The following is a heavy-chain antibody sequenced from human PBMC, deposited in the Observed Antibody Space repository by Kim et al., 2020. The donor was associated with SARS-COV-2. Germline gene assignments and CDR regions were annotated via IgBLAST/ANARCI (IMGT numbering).Heavy chain of an antibody. J-gene: IGHJ4*02. V-gene: IGHV1-18*01. D-gene: IGHD3-22*01. CDR2: SSAYNGNT. CDR3: ARVNYYYDSSGQPPDY. Sequence: ASVKVSCKASGYTFTSYGISWVRQAPGQGLEWMGWSSAYNGNTNYAQKLQGRFTMTTDTSTSTAYMELRSLRSDDTAVYYCARVNYYYDSSGQPPDYWGQGTLVTVSS. CDR1: GYTFTSYG.